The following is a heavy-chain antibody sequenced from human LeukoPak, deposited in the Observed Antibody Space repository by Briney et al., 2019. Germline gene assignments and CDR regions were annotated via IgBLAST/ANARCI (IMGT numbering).Heavy chain of an antibody. J-gene: IGHJ4*02. Sequence: SETLSLTCTVSGGSISNYYWTWIRQPPGKGLEWIGFISYSGNTNYNPSLKSRVTISLDTSKNQFSLKLISVTAADTAVYYCARGVGSGYTDYWGQGTLVTVSS. CDR3: ARGVGSGYTDY. D-gene: IGHD3-22*01. V-gene: IGHV4-59*01. CDR2: ISYSGNT. CDR1: GGSISNYY.